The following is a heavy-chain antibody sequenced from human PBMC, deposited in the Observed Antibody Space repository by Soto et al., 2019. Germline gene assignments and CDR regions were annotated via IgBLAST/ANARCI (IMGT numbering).Heavy chain of an antibody. J-gene: IGHJ3*02. CDR1: GDSVSSNSAA. Sequence: SQTLSLTCVISGDSVSSNSAAWNWIRQSPSRGLEWLGRTYYRSKWYNDYAVSVKSRITINPDTSKNQFSLQLNSVTPEDTAVYYCARFGKSESFLRDAFDSWGQGTMVT. D-gene: IGHD3-3*01. CDR2: TYYRSKWYN. CDR3: ARFGKSESFLRDAFDS. V-gene: IGHV6-1*01.